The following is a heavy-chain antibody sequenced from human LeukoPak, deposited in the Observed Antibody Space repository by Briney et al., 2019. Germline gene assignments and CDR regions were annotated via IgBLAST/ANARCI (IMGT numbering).Heavy chain of an antibody. CDR3: ARVGWTQLKFVFDP. CDR1: GDSISTNVYY. D-gene: IGHD1-1*01. V-gene: IGHV4-39*07. J-gene: IGHJ5*02. Sequence: SETLSLTCAVSGDSISTNVYYWGWIRQPPGKGLEWIGSIYYSGHTYYHESLKSRVTLSIVRSKNQFSLRLNLVSAAATAMYYCARVGWTQLKFVFDPWGLGTVVSVSS. CDR2: IYYSGHT.